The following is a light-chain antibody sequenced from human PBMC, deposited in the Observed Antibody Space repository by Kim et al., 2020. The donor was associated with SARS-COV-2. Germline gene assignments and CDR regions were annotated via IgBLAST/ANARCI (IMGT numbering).Light chain of an antibody. CDR3: QSYDSSNDNWV. Sequence: NFMLTQPHSVSESPGKTVTISCTRSSGSIASNYVQWYQQRPGSAPTTVIYEDNQRPSGVPDRFSGSIDSSSNSASLTISGLKTEDEADYYCQSYDSSNDNWVFGGGTQLTVL. J-gene: IGLJ3*02. CDR2: EDN. V-gene: IGLV6-57*04. CDR1: SGSIASNY.